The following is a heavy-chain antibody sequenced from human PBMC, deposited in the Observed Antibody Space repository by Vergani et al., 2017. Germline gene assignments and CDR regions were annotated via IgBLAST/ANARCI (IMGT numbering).Heavy chain of an antibody. V-gene: IGHV3-30*02. Sequence: QVQLVESGGGVVQPGGSLRLSCAASGFTFSSYGMHWVRQAPGKGLEWVAFMRYDGSNKYYADSVKGRFTISRDNSKNTLYLQMNSLRAEDTAVYYCVRVGGGEGTTPDYGMDVWGQGTTVTVSS. CDR3: VRVGGGEGTTPDYGMDV. CDR1: GFTFSSYG. CDR2: MRYDGSNK. J-gene: IGHJ6*02. D-gene: IGHD2-2*01.